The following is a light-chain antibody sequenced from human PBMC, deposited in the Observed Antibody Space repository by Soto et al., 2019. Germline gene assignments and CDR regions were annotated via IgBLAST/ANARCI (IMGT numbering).Light chain of an antibody. CDR2: AAT. CDR3: QRSYLVVPYT. CDR1: QSISNY. Sequence: DIQLTQSPSPLSATLGDRVTITCRANQSISNYLHWSQQKPRKAPRLLFYAATTLQSGVPSRFNGSGSGTEFTLTISGLQHEVFATSAFQRSYLVVPYTFGPGTKRDIK. J-gene: IGKJ2*01. V-gene: IGKV1-39*01.